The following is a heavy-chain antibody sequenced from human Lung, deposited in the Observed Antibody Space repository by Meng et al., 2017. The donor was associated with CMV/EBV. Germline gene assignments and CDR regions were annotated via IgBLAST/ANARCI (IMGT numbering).Heavy chain of an antibody. CDR3: ARGRYELIWGLFDP. CDR2: INPNTGGT. Sequence: QGHRVRSGAEVKKPGASVKVSCKASGYTFTGYYIHWVRQAPGQGLEWMGWINPNTGGTKYAQKFQGWVTLTRDTSISTAYMELSRLRSDDTAVYYCARGRYELIWGLFDPWGQGTLVTVSS. CDR1: GYTFTGYY. D-gene: IGHD1-1*01. J-gene: IGHJ5*02. V-gene: IGHV1-2*04.